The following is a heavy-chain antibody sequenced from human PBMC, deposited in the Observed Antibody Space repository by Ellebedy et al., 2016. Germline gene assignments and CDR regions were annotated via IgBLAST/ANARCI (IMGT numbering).Heavy chain of an antibody. CDR3: RQGHYFDQ. Sequence: GESLKISCATSGIRFGDFFMTWIRRAPGKGLEWVATISGAGYTTFFADSVKGRFTISRDNSKNTLYLQMNNLRVDDTALYYCRQGHYFDQWGQGALVTVSS. CDR1: GIRFGDFF. J-gene: IGHJ4*02. CDR2: ISGAGYTT. V-gene: IGHV3-23*01.